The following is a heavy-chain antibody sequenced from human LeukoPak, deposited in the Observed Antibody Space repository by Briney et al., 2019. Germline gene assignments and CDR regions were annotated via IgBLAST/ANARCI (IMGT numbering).Heavy chain of an antibody. Sequence: GGSLRLSCAASGFTFSNYAMSWVRQAPGKGLEWVSGISLGTSETYYADSVKGRFTISRDNSRTTLYLQMNSPRAEDTAVYYCAKRLLYSYGPGFDYWGQGTLVTVSS. CDR1: GFTFSNYA. D-gene: IGHD5-18*01. V-gene: IGHV3-23*01. J-gene: IGHJ4*02. CDR3: AKRLLYSYGPGFDY. CDR2: ISLGTSET.